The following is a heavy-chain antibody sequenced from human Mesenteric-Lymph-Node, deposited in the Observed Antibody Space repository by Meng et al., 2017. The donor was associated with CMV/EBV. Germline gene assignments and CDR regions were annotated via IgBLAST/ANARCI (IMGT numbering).Heavy chain of an antibody. J-gene: IGHJ2*01. V-gene: IGHV4-61*01. CDR2: IYYSGIT. D-gene: IGHD6-13*01. Sequence: GSLRLSCTVSGGSVTSGNYYWSWIRQPPGKRLEWIGYIYYSGITYYNPSLKSRLTISLDTSRNQFSLILSSVTAADTAVYYCAQHPHSSSWYTWYFDLWGRGTLVTVSS. CDR3: AQHPHSSSWYTWYFDL. CDR1: GGSVTSGNYY.